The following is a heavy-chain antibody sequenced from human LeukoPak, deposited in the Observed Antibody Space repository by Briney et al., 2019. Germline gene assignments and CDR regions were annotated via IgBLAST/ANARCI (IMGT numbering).Heavy chain of an antibody. J-gene: IGHJ6*02. D-gene: IGHD5-24*01. V-gene: IGHV3-48*02. CDR1: GFTFSSYS. Sequence: PGGSLRLSCAASGFTFSSYSMNWVRQAPGKGLEWVSYISSSSSTIYYADSVKGRFTISRDNAKNSLYLQMNSLRDEDTAVYYCARGEEMATIDYYYGMDVWGQGTTVTVSS. CDR3: ARGEEMATIDYYYGMDV. CDR2: ISSSSSTI.